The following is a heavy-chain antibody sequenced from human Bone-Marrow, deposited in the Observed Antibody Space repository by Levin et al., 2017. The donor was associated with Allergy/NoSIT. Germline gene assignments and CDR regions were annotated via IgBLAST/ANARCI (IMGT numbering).Heavy chain of an antibody. CDR2: ITSRSII. D-gene: IGHD2-15*01. Sequence: SCAASGFTFSSYSMNWVRQAPGKGLEWLSYITSRSIIYYADSVKGRFTISRDNAKNSLYLQMNSLRDEDTALYYCARVWGGGRGFDYWGQGALVTVSS. CDR3: ARVWGGGRGFDY. V-gene: IGHV3-48*02. J-gene: IGHJ4*02. CDR1: GFTFSSYS.